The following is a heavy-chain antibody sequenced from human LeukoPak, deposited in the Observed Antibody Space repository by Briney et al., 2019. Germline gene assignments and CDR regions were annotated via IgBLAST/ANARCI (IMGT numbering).Heavy chain of an antibody. D-gene: IGHD2-15*01. Sequence: PGGSLRLSCAASGFTFNDYSMNWVRQAPGKGLEWVSNIISRGDTTHYADSVKGRFSISRDNAKNSVFLQLNSLRAEDTAVYYCARGRGYCSGASCDIDYGGQGTLVTVSS. J-gene: IGHJ4*02. CDR3: ARGRGYCSGASCDIDY. CDR2: IISRGDTT. V-gene: IGHV3-48*04. CDR1: GFTFNDYS.